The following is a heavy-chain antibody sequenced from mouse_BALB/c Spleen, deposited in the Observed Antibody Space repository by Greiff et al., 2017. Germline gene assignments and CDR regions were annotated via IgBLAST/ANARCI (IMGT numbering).Heavy chain of an antibody. CDR3: ARMGNVYAMDY. CDR1: GYSITSGYY. V-gene: IGHV3-6*02. CDR2: ISYDGSN. D-gene: IGHD2-1*01. Sequence: DVQLQESGPGLVKPSQSLSLTCSVTGYSITSGYYWNWIRQFPGNKLEWMGYISYDGSNNYNPSLKNRISITRDTSKNQFFLKLNSVTTEDTATYYCARMGNVYAMDYWGQGTSVTVSS. J-gene: IGHJ4*01.